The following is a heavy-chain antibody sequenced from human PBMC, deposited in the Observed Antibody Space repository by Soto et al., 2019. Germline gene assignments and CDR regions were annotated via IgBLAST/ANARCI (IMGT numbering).Heavy chain of an antibody. CDR2: IYWDDDK. D-gene: IGHD2-15*01. J-gene: IGHJ4*02. CDR3: AHRVVAGITYSFDS. CDR1: GFSLSTSGVG. V-gene: IGHV2-5*02. Sequence: QITLKESGPTLVKPTQTLTLTCTFSGFSLSTSGVGVGWIRQPPGKALEWLTFIYWDDDKRNSPFLKSRLTITKDTSKNQVVLTMTNMDPVDTATYYCAHRVVAGITYSFDSWGQGTLVTVSS.